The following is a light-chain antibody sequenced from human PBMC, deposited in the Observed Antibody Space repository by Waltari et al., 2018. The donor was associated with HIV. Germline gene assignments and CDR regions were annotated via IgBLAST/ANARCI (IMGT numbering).Light chain of an antibody. CDR1: SSDVVGSNY. Sequence: QSALTQPASVSGSPGQSITISCTGTSSDVVGSNYVSWYQQHPGKAPKLMIYEVSNRPSGISNRFSGSKSGNTASLTISGLQAEDEADYHCSSYTGSSTLVFGGGTKLTVL. CDR2: EVS. V-gene: IGLV2-14*01. J-gene: IGLJ3*02. CDR3: SSYTGSSTLV.